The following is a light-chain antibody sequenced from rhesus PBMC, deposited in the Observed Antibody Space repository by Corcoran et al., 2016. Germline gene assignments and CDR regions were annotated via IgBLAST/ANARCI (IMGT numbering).Light chain of an antibody. CDR3: QQYSDWWT. J-gene: IGKJ1*01. Sequence: EIVMTQSPATLSLSAGERATLSCRASQSVNNRLAWYQQKPGQAPRLLIYGASRRASGIPDRFSGSGSGTEFTLTISSLEPEDFAVYYCQQYSDWWTFGQGTKVEIK. V-gene: IGKV3-42*03. CDR1: QSVNNR. CDR2: GAS.